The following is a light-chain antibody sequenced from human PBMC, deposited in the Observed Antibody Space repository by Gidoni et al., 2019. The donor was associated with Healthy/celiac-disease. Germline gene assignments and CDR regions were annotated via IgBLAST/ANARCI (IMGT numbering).Light chain of an antibody. CDR3: QQRSNWPTGYT. V-gene: IGKV3-11*01. CDR1: QSVSSY. CDR2: DAS. Sequence: EIVFTHSPATLSLSPGERAPLSCRSSQSVSSYLAWYQQKPCQAPRLLIYDASKRATGIPARLSGSGSGTDFNLTISSLEPEDFEVDYCQQRSNWPTGYTFGQGTKLEIK. J-gene: IGKJ2*01.